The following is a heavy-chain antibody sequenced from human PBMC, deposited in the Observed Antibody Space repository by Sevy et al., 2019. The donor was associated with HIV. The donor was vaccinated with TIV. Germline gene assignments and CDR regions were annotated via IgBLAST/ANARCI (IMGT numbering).Heavy chain of an antibody. J-gene: IGHJ4*02. CDR1: GYTFTRYN. CDR3: AVLKAGY. D-gene: IGHD2-2*03. V-gene: IGHV1-46*01. CDR2: INPGGGST. Sequence: ASVKVSCKASGYTFTRYNVHWVRQAPGQGLEWMGFINPGGGSTNYAEKFQGRVSMTTNTSTSTVYMDLSSLGSEDTAVYHCAVLKAGYWGQGTLVTVSS.